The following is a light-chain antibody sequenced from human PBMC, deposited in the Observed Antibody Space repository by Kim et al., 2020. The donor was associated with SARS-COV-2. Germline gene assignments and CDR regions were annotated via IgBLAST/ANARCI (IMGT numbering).Light chain of an antibody. J-gene: IGKJ2*01. V-gene: IGKV3-15*01. Sequence: EIVMTQSPATLSVSPGERATLSCRASQSVSSNLAWYQQKPGQAPRLLIYGASTRGTGIPARFSGSGSGTEFTLTISSLQSEDFAVYYCQQYNNWPRTFGQGTKLEI. CDR1: QSVSSN. CDR2: GAS. CDR3: QQYNNWPRT.